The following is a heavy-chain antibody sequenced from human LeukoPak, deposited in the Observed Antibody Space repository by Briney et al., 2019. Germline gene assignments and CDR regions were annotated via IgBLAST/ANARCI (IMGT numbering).Heavy chain of an antibody. CDR2: INHSGST. D-gene: IGHD4-17*01. CDR3: ARGTSPTTVTGPEFDP. J-gene: IGHJ5*02. CDR1: GGSISGASYY. V-gene: IGHV4-39*07. Sequence: PSETLSLTCTVSGGSISGASYYWGWIRQPPGKGLEWIGEINHSGSTNYNPSLKSRVTISVDTSKNQFSLKLSSVTAADTAVYYCARGTSPTTVTGPEFDPWGQGTLVTVSS.